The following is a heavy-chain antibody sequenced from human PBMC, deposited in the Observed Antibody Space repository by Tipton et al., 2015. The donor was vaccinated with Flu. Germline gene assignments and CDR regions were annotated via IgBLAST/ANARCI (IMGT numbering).Heavy chain of an antibody. D-gene: IGHD4-17*01. J-gene: IGHJ2*01. Sequence: GEALGSSYYWAWIRQPPGRGLEWIGHIYYIGSTYYNPSLKSRVTISVDTSKNQFSLKLSSVTAADTAVYYCARMEWTVTTPRYFDLWGRGTLVTVSS. CDR2: IYYIGST. CDR1: GEALGSSYY. V-gene: IGHV4-28*01. CDR3: ARMEWTVTTPRYFDL.